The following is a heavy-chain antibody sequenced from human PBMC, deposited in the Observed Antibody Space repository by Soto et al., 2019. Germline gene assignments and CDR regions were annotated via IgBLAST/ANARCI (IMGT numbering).Heavy chain of an antibody. V-gene: IGHV1-69*13. J-gene: IGHJ4*02. CDR1: GVTFSSYA. D-gene: IGHD3-22*01. Sequence: SVKVSCKASGVTFSSYAISWVRQAPGQGLEWMGGIIPIFGTANYAQKFQGRVTITADESTSTAYMELSSLRSEDTAVYYCARDGDSSGYYFGYWGQGTLVTVSS. CDR2: IIPIFGTA. CDR3: ARDGDSSGYYFGY.